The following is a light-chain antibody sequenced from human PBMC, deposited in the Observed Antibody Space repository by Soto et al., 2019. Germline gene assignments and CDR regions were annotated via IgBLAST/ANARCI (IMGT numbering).Light chain of an antibody. CDR2: ENN. Sequence: QSVLTQPPSVSAAPGQKVTISCSGSSSNIGNNFVSWYQHLPGTAPRLLIYENNKRPSGIPDRFSGSKSGTSAVLGITGLQTGDEADYYCGTWESRLSSGVFGGGTKLTVL. J-gene: IGLJ2*01. CDR3: GTWESRLSSGV. CDR1: SSNIGNNF. V-gene: IGLV1-51*02.